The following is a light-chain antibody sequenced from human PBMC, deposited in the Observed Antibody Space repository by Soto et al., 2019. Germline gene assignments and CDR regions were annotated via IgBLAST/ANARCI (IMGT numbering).Light chain of an antibody. CDR2: AAS. CDR1: RSVSTS. V-gene: IGKV1-39*01. J-gene: IGKJ1*01. Sequence: DIQMTQSSSFLSASVGDRVTITCRASRSVSTSLNWYQQKPGKAPKVLIYAASNLQRGIPSRFSGSGFGTDFTLTISSLEPEDFATYYCQQSYSTRWTFGQGTKVE. CDR3: QQSYSTRWT.